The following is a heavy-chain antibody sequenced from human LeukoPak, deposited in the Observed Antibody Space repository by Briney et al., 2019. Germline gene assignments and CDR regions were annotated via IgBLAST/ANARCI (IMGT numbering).Heavy chain of an antibody. J-gene: IGHJ2*01. CDR3: ARVSQKGGERAHSLDWYFDL. CDR2: IYYSGST. CDR1: GGSISSSSYY. D-gene: IGHD3-10*01. Sequence: PSETLSLTCTVSGGSISSSSYYWGWIRQPPGKGLEWIGSIYYSGSTYYNPSLKSRVTISVDTSKNQFSLKLSSVTAADTAVYYCARVSQKGGERAHSLDWYFDLWGRGTLVTVSS. V-gene: IGHV4-39*07.